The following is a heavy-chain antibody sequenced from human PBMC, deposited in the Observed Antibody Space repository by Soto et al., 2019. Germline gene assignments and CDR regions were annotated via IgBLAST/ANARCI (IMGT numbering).Heavy chain of an antibody. D-gene: IGHD6-13*01. Sequence: ASVKVSCEASGYTFTSYAINWLRQAPGQGLEWMGWISASNGNTNYAQKFQGRVTMTTDTSTSTAYMELRSLRPDDTAIYYCALPGVAAAGTDYYYFGMDVWGQGTTVTVSS. J-gene: IGHJ6*02. CDR3: ALPGVAAAGTDYYYFGMDV. CDR2: ISASNGNT. V-gene: IGHV1-18*01. CDR1: GYTFTSYA.